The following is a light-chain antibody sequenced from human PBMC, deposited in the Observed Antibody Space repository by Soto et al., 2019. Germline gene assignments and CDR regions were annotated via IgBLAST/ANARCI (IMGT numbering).Light chain of an antibody. CDR2: RND. V-gene: IGLV1-47*01. Sequence: QSVLTQPPSASGTPGQRVTISCSGSSSNIGSNYVYWYQQLPGTAPKVFIYRNDQRPSGVPDRFSGSKSGTSASLAISGFRSEDEADYYCAAWDDSLSGWVFGGGTKLTVL. J-gene: IGLJ3*02. CDR3: AAWDDSLSGWV. CDR1: SSNIGSNY.